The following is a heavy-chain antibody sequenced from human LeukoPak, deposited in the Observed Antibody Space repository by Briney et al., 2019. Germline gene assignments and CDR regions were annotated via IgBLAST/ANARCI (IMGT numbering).Heavy chain of an antibody. D-gene: IGHD1-1*01. CDR2: INAGNGNT. CDR1: GYTFTSYA. V-gene: IGHV1-3*01. CDR3: ASSRATTYYFDY. Sequence: ASVKVSCKASGYTFTSYAMHWVRQAPGQRLEWMGWINAGNGNTKYSQKFQGRVTITADESTSTAYMELSSLRSEDTAVYYCASSRATTYYFDYWGQGTLVTVSS. J-gene: IGHJ4*02.